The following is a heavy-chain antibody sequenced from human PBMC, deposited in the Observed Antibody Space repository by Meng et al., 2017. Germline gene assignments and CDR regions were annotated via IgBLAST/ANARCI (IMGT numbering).Heavy chain of an antibody. Sequence: ASVKVSCKASGYTFTSYYMHWVRQAPGQGLEWMGIVNPSGGSTSYAQKFQGRVTMTRDTSTSTVYMELSSLRSEDTAVYYCARDRNYYGSGSYYKRELDYWGHGNLVNVSS. CDR2: VNPSGGST. D-gene: IGHD3-10*01. CDR3: ARDRNYYGSGSYYKRELDY. CDR1: GYTFTSYY. J-gene: IGHJ4*01. V-gene: IGHV1-46*01.